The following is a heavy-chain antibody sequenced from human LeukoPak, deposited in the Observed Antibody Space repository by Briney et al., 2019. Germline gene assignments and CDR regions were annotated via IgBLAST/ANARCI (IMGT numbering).Heavy chain of an antibody. CDR2: ISWDGGST. CDR3: AKDLTYYDFWSGYYYFDY. D-gene: IGHD3-3*01. Sequence: PGGSLRLSCAASGFTFDDYAMHWVRQAPGKGLEWVSLISWDGGSTYHADSVKGRFTISRDNSKNSLYLQMNSLRAEDTALYYCAKDLTYYDFWSGYYYFDYWGQGTLVTVSS. V-gene: IGHV3-43D*04. CDR1: GFTFDDYA. J-gene: IGHJ4*02.